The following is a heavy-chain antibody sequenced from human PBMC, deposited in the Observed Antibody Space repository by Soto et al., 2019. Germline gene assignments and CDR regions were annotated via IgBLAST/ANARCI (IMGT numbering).Heavy chain of an antibody. CDR1: GFTFGSYA. CDR2: ISSNGGST. V-gene: IGHV3-64*01. D-gene: IGHD2-21*01. Sequence: GGSLRLSCAASGFTFGSYAMHWVRQAPGKGLEYVSAISSNGGSTYYANSVKGRFTISRDNSKNTLYLQMGSLRAEDMAVYYCARDGYCGGDCYPVYYYYYMDVWGKGTTVTVSS. J-gene: IGHJ6*03. CDR3: ARDGYCGGDCYPVYYYYYMDV.